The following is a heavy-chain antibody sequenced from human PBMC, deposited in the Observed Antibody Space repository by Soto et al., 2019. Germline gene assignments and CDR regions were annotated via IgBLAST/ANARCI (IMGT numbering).Heavy chain of an antibody. J-gene: IGHJ4*02. Sequence: GGSLRLSCTASGFGFDSYGMLWVRQAPGKGPEWVAFIPFDGTTKYCADSVRGRFTISRDNSENTLYLQLDTVRPEDTAQYYCAREGVFGLVKIVPPDYWGQGAQVTVSS. CDR2: IPFDGTTK. D-gene: IGHD3-3*01. V-gene: IGHV3-30*02. CDR1: GFGFDSYG. CDR3: AREGVFGLVKIVPPDY.